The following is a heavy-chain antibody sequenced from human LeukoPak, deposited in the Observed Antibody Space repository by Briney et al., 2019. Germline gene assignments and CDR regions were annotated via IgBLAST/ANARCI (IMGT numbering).Heavy chain of an antibody. CDR3: ARDRDYYGSGSYSYLFDY. V-gene: IGHV1-2*02. D-gene: IGHD3-10*01. J-gene: IGHJ4*02. CDR2: INPNSGGT. Sequence: AASVKVSCKASGYTFTGYYMHWVRQAPGQGLEWMGWINPNSGGTNYAQKFQGRVTMTRDTSISTAYMELSRLRSDDTAVYYCARDRDYYGSGSYSYLFDYWGQGTLVTVSS. CDR1: GYTFTGYY.